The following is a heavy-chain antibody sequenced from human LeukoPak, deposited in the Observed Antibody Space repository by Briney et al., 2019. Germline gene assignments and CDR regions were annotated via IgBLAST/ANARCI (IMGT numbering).Heavy chain of an antibody. CDR3: ARLLTGYTWYFDY. V-gene: IGHV3-64D*09. Sequence: GGSLRLSCSASGFTFSSYAMHWVRQAPGKGLEYVSAISSNGGSTYYADSVKGRFTISRDNSKNTLYLQMSSLRAEDTAVYYCARLLTGYTWYFDYWGQGTLVTVSS. CDR2: ISSNGGST. D-gene: IGHD7-27*01. CDR1: GFTFSSYA. J-gene: IGHJ4*02.